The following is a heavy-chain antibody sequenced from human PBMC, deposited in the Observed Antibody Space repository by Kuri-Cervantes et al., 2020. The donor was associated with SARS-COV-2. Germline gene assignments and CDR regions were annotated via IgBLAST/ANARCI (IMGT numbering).Heavy chain of an antibody. CDR3: ASKSGYDFWSGYPSSSYYYYCYMDV. V-gene: IGHV1-2*02. CDR1: GYTFTGYY. J-gene: IGHJ6*03. CDR2: INPNSGGT. Sequence: ASVKVSCKASGYTFTGYYMHWVRQAPGQGLEWMGWINPNSGGTNYAQKFQGRVTMTRDTSISTAYMELSRLRSDDTAVYYCASKSGYDFWSGYPSSSYYYYCYMDVWGKGTTVTVSS. D-gene: IGHD3-3*01.